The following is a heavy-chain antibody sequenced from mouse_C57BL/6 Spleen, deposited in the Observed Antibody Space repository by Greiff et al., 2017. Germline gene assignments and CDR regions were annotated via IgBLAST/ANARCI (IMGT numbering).Heavy chain of an antibody. CDR1: GYTFTSYG. CDR3: ARGAYDYIDY. D-gene: IGHD2-3*01. J-gene: IGHJ2*01. Sequence: VKLMESGAELARPGASVKLSCKASGYTFTSYGISWVKQRTGQGLEWIGEIYPRSGNTYYNEKFKGKATLTADKSSSTAYMELRSLTSEDSAVYFCARGAYDYIDYWGQGTTLTVSS. CDR2: IYPRSGNT. V-gene: IGHV1-81*01.